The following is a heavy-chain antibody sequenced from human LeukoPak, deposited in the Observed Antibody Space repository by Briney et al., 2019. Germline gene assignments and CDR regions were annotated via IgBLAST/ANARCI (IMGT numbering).Heavy chain of an antibody. J-gene: IGHJ4*02. CDR1: GGSISSYY. D-gene: IGHD5-12*01. V-gene: IGHV4-4*07. CDR2: IYTSGST. Sequence: SETLSLTCTVSGGSISSYYWSWIRQPAGKGLEWIGRIYTSGSTNYNPSVKSRVTMSVDTSKNQFSLKLSSVTGADTTVYYCAGEAYSGYDIDYWGQGTLVTVSS. CDR3: AGEAYSGYDIDY.